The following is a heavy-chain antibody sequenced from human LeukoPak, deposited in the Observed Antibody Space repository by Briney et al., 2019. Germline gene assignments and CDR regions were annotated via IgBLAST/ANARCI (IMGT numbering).Heavy chain of an antibody. CDR2: ISWNSGSI. Sequence: GGFLRPSCAASGFTFDDYAMHWVRQAPGKGLEWVSGISWNSGSIGYADSVKGRFTISRDNAKNSPYLQMNSLRAEDTALYYCAKMGSYSSSWDFDYWGQGTLVTVSS. J-gene: IGHJ4*02. V-gene: IGHV3-9*01. D-gene: IGHD6-13*01. CDR1: GFTFDDYA. CDR3: AKMGSYSSSWDFDY.